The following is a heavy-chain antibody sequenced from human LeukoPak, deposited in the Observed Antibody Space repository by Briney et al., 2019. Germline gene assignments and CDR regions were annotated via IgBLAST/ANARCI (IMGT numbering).Heavy chain of an antibody. D-gene: IGHD2-8*01. V-gene: IGHV1-2*06. J-gene: IGHJ5*02. Sequence: ASVKVSCKASGYTFTGYYMHWVRQAPGQGLEWMGRINPNSGGTNYAQRFQGRVTMTRDTSISTAYMELSRLRSDDTAVYYCPRGLCTNGVCSDNWFDPWGQGTLVTVSS. CDR2: INPNSGGT. CDR1: GYTFTGYY. CDR3: PRGLCTNGVCSDNWFDP.